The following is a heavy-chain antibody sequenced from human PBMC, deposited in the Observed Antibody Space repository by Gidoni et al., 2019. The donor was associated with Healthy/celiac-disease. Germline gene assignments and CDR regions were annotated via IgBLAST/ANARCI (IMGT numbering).Heavy chain of an antibody. D-gene: IGHD1-26*01. V-gene: IGHV3-21*01. CDR3: ARDLGGSYDNAHLFDY. CDR2: ISSSSSYI. J-gene: IGHJ4*02. Sequence: EVQLVESGGGLVKPGGSLRLPCAPSGFPFRSYSMDWVRQAPGKGVGWVSSISSSSSYIYYADSVKGRFTISRDNAKNSLYLQMNSLRAEDTAVYYCARDLGGSYDNAHLFDYWGQGTLVTVSS. CDR1: GFPFRSYS.